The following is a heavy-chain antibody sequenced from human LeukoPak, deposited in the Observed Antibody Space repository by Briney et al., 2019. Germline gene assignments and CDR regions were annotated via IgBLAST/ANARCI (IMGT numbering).Heavy chain of an antibody. CDR1: GFTFDDYA. Sequence: GGSLRLSCAASGFTFDDYAMHWVRQAPGKGLEWVSGISWNSGSIGYADSVKGRFTISRDNAKNSLYLQMNSLRAEDTALYYCAKDLAPYSSSWYGAVDYWGQGTLVTVSS. V-gene: IGHV3-9*01. CDR2: ISWNSGSI. D-gene: IGHD6-13*01. CDR3: AKDLAPYSSSWYGAVDY. J-gene: IGHJ4*02.